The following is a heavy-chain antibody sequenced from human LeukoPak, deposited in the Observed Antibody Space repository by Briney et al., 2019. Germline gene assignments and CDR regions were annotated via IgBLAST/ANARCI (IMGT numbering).Heavy chain of an antibody. CDR2: IIPIFGTA. V-gene: IGHV1-69*05. CDR1: GYTFTSYY. D-gene: IGHD6-13*01. CDR3: ARGVLVLSPFDY. J-gene: IGHJ4*02. Sequence: PGASVKVSCKASGYTFTSYYMHWVRQAPGQGLEWMGGIIPIFGTANYAQKFQGRVTITTDESTSTAYMELSSLRSEDTAVYYCARGVLVLSPFDYWGQGTLVTVSS.